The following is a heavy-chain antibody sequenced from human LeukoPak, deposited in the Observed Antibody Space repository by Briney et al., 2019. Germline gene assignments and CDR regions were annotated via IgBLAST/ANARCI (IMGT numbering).Heavy chain of an antibody. V-gene: IGHV3-23*01. CDR1: GFTFSSYG. CDR3: AKDLVYCGGDCYSRSDY. CDR2: ISGSGGST. J-gene: IGHJ4*02. Sequence: GGSLRLSCAASGFTFSSYGMSWVRQAPGKGLEWVSAISGSGGSTYYADSVKGRFTISRDNSKNTLYLQMNSLRAEDTAVYYCAKDLVYCGGDCYSRSDYWGQGTLVTVSS. D-gene: IGHD2-21*02.